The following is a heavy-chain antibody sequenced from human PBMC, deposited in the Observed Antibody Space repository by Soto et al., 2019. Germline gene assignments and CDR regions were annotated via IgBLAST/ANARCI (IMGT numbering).Heavy chain of an antibody. Sequence: QVHLVESGGGVVQPGRSLRLSCGASGFTFMNYAMHWVRQAPGKGLEWGTIISSDGNNKYYADSVKGRFTISRDNSKNTLYLQMNSLSVEDTAIYYCARDQDSAMITWGQGTLVTVSS. J-gene: IGHJ4*02. D-gene: IGHD5-18*01. CDR3: ARDQDSAMIT. V-gene: IGHV3-30-3*01. CDR2: ISSDGNNK. CDR1: GFTFMNYA.